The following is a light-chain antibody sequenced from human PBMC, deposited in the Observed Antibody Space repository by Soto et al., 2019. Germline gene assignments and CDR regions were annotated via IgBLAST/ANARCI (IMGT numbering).Light chain of an antibody. J-gene: IGLJ1*01. V-gene: IGLV1-44*01. CDR2: SHN. Sequence: QSVLTQPPSASGAPGQRVTISCSGSRSNIGSNTVNWYQQLPGTAPKLLIYSHNQRPSGVPDRFSVSKSGTSASLAISGLHSEDGGDYSCATWDDNLDGYVFGTGTKLTVL. CDR1: RSNIGSNT. CDR3: ATWDDNLDGYV.